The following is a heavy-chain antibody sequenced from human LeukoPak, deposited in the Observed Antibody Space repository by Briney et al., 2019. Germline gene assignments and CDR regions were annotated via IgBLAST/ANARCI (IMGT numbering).Heavy chain of an antibody. V-gene: IGHV7-4-1*02. J-gene: IGHJ6*03. Sequence: ASVKVSCKASGYTLTSYAMNWVRQAPGQGLEWMGWINTNTGNPTYAHGFTGRFVFSLDTSVSTAYLQISSLKAEDTAVYYCARDSNYYYYYYMDVWGKGTTVTVSS. D-gene: IGHD4-11*01. CDR2: INTNTGNP. CDR3: ARDSNYYYYYYMDV. CDR1: GYTLTSYA.